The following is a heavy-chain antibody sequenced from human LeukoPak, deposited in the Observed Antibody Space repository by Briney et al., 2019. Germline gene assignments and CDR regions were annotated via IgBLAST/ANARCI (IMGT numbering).Heavy chain of an antibody. D-gene: IGHD6-6*01. V-gene: IGHV3-33*05. Sequence: PGGSLRLSCAASGFTFSSYGMHWVRQAPGKGLEWVAVISYDGSNKYYADSVKGRFTISGDNSKNTLYLQMNSLRAEDTAVYYCARGIAARSYWFDPWGQGTLVTVSS. CDR3: ARGIAARSYWFDP. J-gene: IGHJ5*02. CDR2: ISYDGSNK. CDR1: GFTFSSYG.